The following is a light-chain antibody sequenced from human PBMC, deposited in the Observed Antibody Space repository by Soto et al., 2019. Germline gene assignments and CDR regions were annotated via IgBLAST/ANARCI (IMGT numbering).Light chain of an antibody. CDR2: GAS. CDR3: QQYNNWWT. J-gene: IGKJ1*01. Sequence: EIVMTQSPATLSVSPGERATLSCRASQSVSSNLAWYQQKPGQAPRLLIYGASTRATGIPARFSGSGSGTEFTLTISSLQSDDFEVYYCQQYNNWWTFGQGTKVEIK. V-gene: IGKV3-15*01. CDR1: QSVSSN.